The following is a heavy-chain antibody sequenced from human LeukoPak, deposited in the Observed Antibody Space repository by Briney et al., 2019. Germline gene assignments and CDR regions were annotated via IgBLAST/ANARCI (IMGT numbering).Heavy chain of an antibody. J-gene: IGHJ6*02. CDR1: GGSFSGYY. CDR3: AREVMRTGPAAIVYYGMDV. V-gene: IGHV4-34*01. CDR2: INHSGST. D-gene: IGHD2-2*01. Sequence: PSETLSLTCAVYGGSFSGYYWSWIRQPPGKGLEWIGEINHSGSTNYNPSLKSRVTISVDTSKNQFSLKLSSVTAADTAVYYCAREVMRTGPAAIVYYGMDVWGQGTTVTVSS.